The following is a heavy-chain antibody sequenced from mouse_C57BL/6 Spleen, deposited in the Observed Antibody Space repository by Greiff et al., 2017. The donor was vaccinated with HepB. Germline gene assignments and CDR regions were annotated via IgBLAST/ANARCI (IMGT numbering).Heavy chain of an antibody. CDR2: IYPGSGST. CDR3: ARWGSGAFAY. Sequence: VQLQQSGAELVKPGASVKMSCKASGYTFTSYWITWVKQRPGQGLEWIGDIYPGSGSTNYNEKFKSKATLTVDTSSSTAYMQLSSLTSEDPAVYYCARWGSGAFAYWGQGTLVTVSA. CDR1: GYTFTSYW. D-gene: IGHD3-2*02. V-gene: IGHV1-55*01. J-gene: IGHJ3*01.